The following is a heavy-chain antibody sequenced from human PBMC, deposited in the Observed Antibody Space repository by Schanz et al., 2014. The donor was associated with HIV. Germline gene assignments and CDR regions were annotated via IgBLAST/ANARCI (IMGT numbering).Heavy chain of an antibody. CDR3: ATAAVTDYSDN. CDR2: IWYDGSNK. D-gene: IGHD4-17*01. Sequence: VQLLESGGGLVQPGESLRLSCAASGFTFSTCGMHWVRQAPGKGLECVAFIWYDGSNKYYADSVKGRFTISRDNSKNTLYLQMNSLRGEDTAVYYCATAAVTDYSDNWGQGTLVTVSS. V-gene: IGHV3-33*08. J-gene: IGHJ4*02. CDR1: GFTFSTCG.